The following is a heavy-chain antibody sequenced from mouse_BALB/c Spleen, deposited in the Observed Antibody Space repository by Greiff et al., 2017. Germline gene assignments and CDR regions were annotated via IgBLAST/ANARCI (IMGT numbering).Heavy chain of an antibody. D-gene: IGHD2-13*01. V-gene: IGHV5-17*02. Sequence: EVQVVESGGGLVQPGGSRKLSCAASGFTFSSFGMHWVRQAQEKGLEWVAYISSGSSTIYYADTVKGRFTISRDNPKNTLFLQMTSLRSEDTAMYYSARKAYCDYGCFDYWGQGTTLTVSS. CDR1: GFTFSSFG. J-gene: IGHJ2*01. CDR2: ISSGSSTI. CDR3: ARKAYCDYGCFDY.